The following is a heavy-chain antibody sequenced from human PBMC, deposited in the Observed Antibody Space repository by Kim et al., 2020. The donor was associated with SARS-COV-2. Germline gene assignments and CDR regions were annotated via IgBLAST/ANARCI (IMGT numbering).Heavy chain of an antibody. CDR2: IDPSDSYT. V-gene: IGHV5-10-1*01. Sequence: GESLKISCKGSGYSFTSYWISWVRQMPGKGLEWMGRIDPSDSYTNYSPSFQGHVTISADKSISTAYLQWSSLKASDTAMYYCARVPLAEMTTVTIGYYYGMDVWGQGTTVTVSS. CDR1: GYSFTSYW. J-gene: IGHJ6*02. D-gene: IGHD4-17*01. CDR3: ARVPLAEMTTVTIGYYYGMDV.